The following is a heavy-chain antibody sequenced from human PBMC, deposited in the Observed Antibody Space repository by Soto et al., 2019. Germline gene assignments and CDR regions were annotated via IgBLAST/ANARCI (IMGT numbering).Heavy chain of an antibody. V-gene: IGHV4-31*03. CDR1: GDSVSSGDYY. CDR3: AREVAATTHFDY. D-gene: IGHD5-12*01. CDR2: IVYTEST. Sequence: QVHLQESGPGLVKPSQTLSLTCTVSGDSVSSGDYYWSWIRQYPGRGLEYIGYIVYTESTYYNPSLKSRVVISIDRSKNQFSLMLSSVTAADTAVYYCAREVAATTHFDYWAREPWSPS. J-gene: IGHJ4*02.